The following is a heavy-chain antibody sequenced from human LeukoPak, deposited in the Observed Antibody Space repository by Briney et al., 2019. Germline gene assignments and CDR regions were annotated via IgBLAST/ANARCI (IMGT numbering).Heavy chain of an antibody. CDR2: LGGTDGRT. V-gene: IGHV3-23*01. CDR1: GFTFSNYV. J-gene: IGHJ4*02. CDR3: AKEALYCSSSTCHLEN. Sequence: GGSLRLSCAASGFTFSNYVMNWVRQAPGQGLEWVSALGGTDGRTGVADSVKGRFFISRDNSKNMLYLQMNSLRVEDTAIYYCAKEALYCSSSTCHLENWGQGTLVTVAS. D-gene: IGHD2-2*01.